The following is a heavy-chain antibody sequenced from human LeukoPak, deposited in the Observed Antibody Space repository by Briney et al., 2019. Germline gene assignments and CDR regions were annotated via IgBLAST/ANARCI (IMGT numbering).Heavy chain of an antibody. D-gene: IGHD3-9*01. CDR1: GYTFTSYY. V-gene: IGHV1-46*03. CDR3: ARLGYDILTGSTGPPY. J-gene: IGHJ4*02. Sequence: GASVKVSCKASGYTFTSYYMHWVRQAPGQGLEWMGLINPSGGSTSYAQKFQGRVTMTRDTSTSTVYMELSSLRSEDTAVYYCARLGYDILTGSTGPPYWGQGTLVTVSS. CDR2: INPSGGST.